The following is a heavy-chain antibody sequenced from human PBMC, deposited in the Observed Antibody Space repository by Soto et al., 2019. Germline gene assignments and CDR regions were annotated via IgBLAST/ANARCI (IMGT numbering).Heavy chain of an antibody. D-gene: IGHD4-17*01. CDR3: ARAPPTTWFYYYYMDV. CDR2: INHSGST. CDR1: GGSFSGYY. Sequence: SETLSLTCAVYGGSFSGYYWSWIRQPPGKGLEWIGEINHSGSTNYNPSLKSRVTISVDTSKNQFSLKLSSVTAADTAVYYCARAPPTTWFYYYYMDVWGKGTTVTVSS. V-gene: IGHV4-34*01. J-gene: IGHJ6*03.